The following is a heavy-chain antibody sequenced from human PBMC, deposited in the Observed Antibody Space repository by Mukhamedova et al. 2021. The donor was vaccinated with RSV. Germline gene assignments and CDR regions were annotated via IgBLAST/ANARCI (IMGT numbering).Heavy chain of an antibody. J-gene: IGHJ2*01. Sequence: VRQAPGKGLEWVSVIYSGGSTYYADSVKGRFTISRDNSKNTLYLQMNSLRAEDTAVYYCARGGGTVTEEADWYFDLWGRGTLVTV. D-gene: IGHD4-17*01. V-gene: IGHV3-53*01. CDR2: IYSGGST. CDR3: ARGGGTVTEEADWYFDL.